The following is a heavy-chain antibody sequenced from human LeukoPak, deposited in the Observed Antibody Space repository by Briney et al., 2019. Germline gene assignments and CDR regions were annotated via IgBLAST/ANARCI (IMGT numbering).Heavy chain of an antibody. CDR3: ARPISIYDSSGYYPFDY. V-gene: IGHV1-8*01. CDR1: GYTFTSYD. Sequence: ASVKVSCKASGYTFTSYDINWVRQAPGQGLEWMGWMNPNSGNTGYAQKFQDRVTVTRNTYIGTAYMELSSLRSEDTAVYYCARPISIYDSSGYYPFDYWGQGTLVTVSS. J-gene: IGHJ4*02. D-gene: IGHD3-22*01. CDR2: MNPNSGNT.